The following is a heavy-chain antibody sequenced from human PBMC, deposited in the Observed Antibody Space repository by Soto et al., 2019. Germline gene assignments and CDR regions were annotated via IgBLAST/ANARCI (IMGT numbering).Heavy chain of an antibody. D-gene: IGHD6-19*01. CDR2: LSASGGTT. CDR1: GFTFNSYA. J-gene: IGHJ4*02. CDR3: AKERTGWQTWGFDY. V-gene: IGHV3-23*01. Sequence: EVQLLESGGGLVQPGGSLRLSCAASGFTFNSYAMSWVRQAPGKGLEWVSALSASGGTTYYADSVQGRFTISRDNSKITLDLQMNVLRGEDTAIYYCAKERTGWQTWGFDYWCQGILVTVSS.